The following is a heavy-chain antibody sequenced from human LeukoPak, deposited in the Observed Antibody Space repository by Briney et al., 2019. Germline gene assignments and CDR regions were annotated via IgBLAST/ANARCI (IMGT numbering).Heavy chain of an antibody. CDR1: GYTFTSYY. CDR3: ARAGAYCGGDCYWESGYFDY. CDR2: INPSGGST. J-gene: IGHJ4*02. V-gene: IGHV1-46*01. Sequence: GASVKVSCKASGYTFTSYYMHWVRQAPGQGLEWMGIINPSGGSTSYAQKFQGRVTMTRDTSTSTVYMELSSLRSEDTAVYYCARAGAYCGGDCYWESGYFDYWGQGTLVTVSS. D-gene: IGHD2-21*02.